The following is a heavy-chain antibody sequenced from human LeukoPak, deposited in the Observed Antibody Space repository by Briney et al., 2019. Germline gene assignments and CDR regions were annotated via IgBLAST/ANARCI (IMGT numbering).Heavy chain of an antibody. CDR1: GYSFTSYW. V-gene: IGHV5-51*01. J-gene: IGHJ4*02. CDR3: ARYDAVTTCTDY. D-gene: IGHD4-17*01. Sequence: GESLKISCKGSGYSFTSYWIGWARQMPGKGLEWMGIIYPGDADTRYSPSYQGQVTISADKSISTAYLHWSSLRTSDTAMDYCARYDAVTTCTDYKGQGTLVTVSS. CDR2: IYPGDADT.